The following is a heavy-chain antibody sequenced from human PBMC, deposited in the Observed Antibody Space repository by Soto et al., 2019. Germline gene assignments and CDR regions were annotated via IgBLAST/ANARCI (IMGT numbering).Heavy chain of an antibody. V-gene: IGHV3-30*18. J-gene: IGHJ4*02. D-gene: IGHD2-2*01. CDR3: AKPPSRYCSSTSCLTYYFAY. Sequence: GGSLRLSCAASGFTFSSYGMHWVRQAPGKGLEWVAVISYDGSNKYYADSVKGRFTISRDNSKNTLYLQMNSLRAEDTAVYYCAKPPSRYCSSTSCLTYYFAYWGQGTLVTVSS. CDR1: GFTFSSYG. CDR2: ISYDGSNK.